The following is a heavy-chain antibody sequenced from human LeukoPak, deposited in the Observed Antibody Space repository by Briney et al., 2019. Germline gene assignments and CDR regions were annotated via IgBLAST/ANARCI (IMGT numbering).Heavy chain of an antibody. CDR2: IDGGGSST. Sequence: PGGSLRLSCAASGFTFSSYWMHWVRQAPGKGLVWVLGIDGGGSSTRYADSVKGRFTISRDNAKNSLYLQMNSLRAEDTALYYCAKDRGQWHNEGHFQHWGQGTLVTVSS. V-gene: IGHV3-74*01. CDR3: AKDRGQWHNEGHFQH. CDR1: GFTFSSYW. D-gene: IGHD6-19*01. J-gene: IGHJ1*01.